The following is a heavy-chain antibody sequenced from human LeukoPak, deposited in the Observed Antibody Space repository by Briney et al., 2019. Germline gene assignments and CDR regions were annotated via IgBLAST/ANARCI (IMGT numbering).Heavy chain of an antibody. J-gene: IGHJ4*02. CDR3: ARSDSSGFKNDY. CDR2: IIPIFGTA. D-gene: IGHD3-22*01. CDR1: GGTFSSYA. Sequence: GASVKVSCKASGGTFSSYAISWVRQAPGQGLEWMGGIIPIFGTANYAQKFQGRVTITADESTSTAYMELSSLRSEDTAVYYCARSDSSGFKNDYWGQGTLVTVSS. V-gene: IGHV1-69*13.